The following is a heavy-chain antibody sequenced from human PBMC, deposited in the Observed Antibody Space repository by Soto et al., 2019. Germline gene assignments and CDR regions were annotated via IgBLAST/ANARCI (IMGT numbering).Heavy chain of an antibody. J-gene: IGHJ6*02. V-gene: IGHV1-3*01. D-gene: IGHD6-13*01. CDR3: ARDHVQQQLVRTRVDYYGMDV. CDR1: GYTFTSYA. CDR2: INAGNGNT. Sequence: ASVKVSCKASGYTFTSYAMHWVRQAPGQRLEWMGWINAGNGNTKYSQKFQGRVTITRDTSASTAYMELSSLRSEDTAVYYCARDHVQQQLVRTRVDYYGMDVWGQGTTVTV.